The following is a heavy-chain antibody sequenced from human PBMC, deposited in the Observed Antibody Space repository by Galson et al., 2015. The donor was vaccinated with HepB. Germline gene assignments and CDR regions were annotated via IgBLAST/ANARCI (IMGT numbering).Heavy chain of an antibody. CDR3: ARAGLYSSSWFYYYGMDV. Sequence: SVKVSCKASGYTFTSYYMHWVRQAPGQGLEWMGIINPSGGSTSYAQKFQGRVTMTRDTSTNTVYMELSSLRSEDTAVYYCARAGLYSSSWFYYYGMDVWGQGTTVTVSS. V-gene: IGHV1-46*01. J-gene: IGHJ6*02. CDR1: GYTFTSYY. CDR2: INPSGGST. D-gene: IGHD6-13*01.